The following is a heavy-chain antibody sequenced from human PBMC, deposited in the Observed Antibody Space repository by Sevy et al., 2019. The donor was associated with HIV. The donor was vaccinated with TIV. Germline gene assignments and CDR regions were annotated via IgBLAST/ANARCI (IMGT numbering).Heavy chain of an antibody. CDR2: IRQGGSGE. V-gene: IGHV3-7*01. CDR1: GFTFSSFS. CDR3: ARFVSLGY. J-gene: IGHJ4*02. D-gene: IGHD6-13*01. Sequence: GSPRLSFAAPGFTFSSFSVTWGRQAPGKGLEWVATIRQGGSGENYVDSVKGRFTISRDNAKNSLYLQMNSLSAVDTAVYFCARFVSLGYWGQGTLITVSS.